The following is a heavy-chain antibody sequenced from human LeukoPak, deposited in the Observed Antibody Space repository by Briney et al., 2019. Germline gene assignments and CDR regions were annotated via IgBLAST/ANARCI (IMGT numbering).Heavy chain of an antibody. J-gene: IGHJ4*02. CDR3: ARRGDIVVVPPDY. CDR2: IYTSGST. Sequence: SETLSLTCAVYGGSFSGYYWSWIRQPAGKGLEWIGRIYTSGSTNYNPSLKSRVTMSVDTSKNQFSLKLSSVTAADTAVYYCARRGDIVVVPPDYWGQGTLVTVSS. V-gene: IGHV4-59*10. D-gene: IGHD2-2*01. CDR1: GGSFSGYY.